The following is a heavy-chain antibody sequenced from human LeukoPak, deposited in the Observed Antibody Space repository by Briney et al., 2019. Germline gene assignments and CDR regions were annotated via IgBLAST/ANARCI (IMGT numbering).Heavy chain of an antibody. J-gene: IGHJ4*02. CDR2: VSGSGGST. CDR1: EFSFSNYA. D-gene: IGHD3-10*01. Sequence: GGSLRLSCAASEFSFSNYAMSWVRQAPGKGREWVSAVSGSGGSTYYADSVKGRFTISRDNSKHTLVLQMNSLRAEDTAVYYCAKDRDPYDYGSGSYYYGVFDSWGQGTLVTVSS. CDR3: AKDRDPYDYGSGSYYYGVFDS. V-gene: IGHV3-23*01.